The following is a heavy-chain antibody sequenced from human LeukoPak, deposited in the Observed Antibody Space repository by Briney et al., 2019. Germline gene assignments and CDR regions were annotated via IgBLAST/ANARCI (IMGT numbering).Heavy chain of an antibody. Sequence: SETLSLTCTVSGGSISSTTYYWGWIRQPPGKGLEWIGSIYYSGRTYYNPSLKSRVTISADTSNNQFSLKLTSVTAADTAVYYCARHRHSHHYDYWGQGTLVTVSS. CDR3: ARHRHSHHYDY. V-gene: IGHV4-39*01. J-gene: IGHJ4*02. CDR2: IYYSGRT. CDR1: GGSISSTTYY. D-gene: IGHD5-18*01.